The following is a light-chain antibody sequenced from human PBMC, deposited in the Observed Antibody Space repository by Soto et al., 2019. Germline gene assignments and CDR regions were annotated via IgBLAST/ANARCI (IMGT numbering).Light chain of an antibody. Sequence: QSVVTQPASVSGSPGQSITISCTGTSTDVGGYNYVSWYQQHPGEAPKLMISEVSNRPSGVSNRFSGSKSGNTASLTISGLQAEDEADYYCSSYTSSSTLVFGTGTKVT. V-gene: IGLV2-14*01. CDR2: EVS. CDR1: STDVGGYNY. CDR3: SSYTSSSTLV. J-gene: IGLJ1*01.